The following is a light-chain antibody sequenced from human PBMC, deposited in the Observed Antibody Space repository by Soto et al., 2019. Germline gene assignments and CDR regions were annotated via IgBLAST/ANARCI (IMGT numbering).Light chain of an antibody. V-gene: IGKV1-5*03. J-gene: IGKJ2*01. CDR3: QQYHSYPYT. CDR2: KAS. CDR1: QSISSW. Sequence: DIQMTQSPSTLSASVGDRVTITCRASQSISSWLAWYQQKPGKAPKLLIYKASSLESGVPSRVSGSGSGTNFTVTTITLKTDDFAAYDCQQYHSYPYTFGKGTKLEVK.